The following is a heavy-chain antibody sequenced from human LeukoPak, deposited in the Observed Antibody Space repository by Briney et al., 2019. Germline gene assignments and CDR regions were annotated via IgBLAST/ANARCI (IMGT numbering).Heavy chain of an antibody. CDR2: INPNTGVT. CDR3: ARASRITIFGVFNH. D-gene: IGHD3-3*01. V-gene: IGHV1-2*02. CDR1: GYTFTGYF. J-gene: IGHJ4*02. Sequence: ASVKVSCKASGYTFTGYFMHWVRQAPGQGLEWMGRINPNTGVTNYAQKFQGRFTMTRDTSISTAYMELSRLRSDDTAVYYCARASRITIFGVFNHWGQGTLVTVSS.